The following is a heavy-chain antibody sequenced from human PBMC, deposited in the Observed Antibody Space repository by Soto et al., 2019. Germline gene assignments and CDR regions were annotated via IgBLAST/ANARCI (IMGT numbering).Heavy chain of an antibody. CDR3: ARVRGHAFEI. D-gene: IGHD3-10*01. CDR2: IFYSGTT. V-gene: IGHV4-31*03. J-gene: IGHJ3*02. Sequence: QVQLQESGPGLVKPSQTLSLNCSVSGGSINTDDYYWSWIRQHAGQGLEWIGYIFYSGTTYYNPSLKSRISMSLDTSKNQFSLGMSSVAAAAPPMYFCARVRGHAFEIRGQGTMVTVSS. CDR1: GGSINTDDYY.